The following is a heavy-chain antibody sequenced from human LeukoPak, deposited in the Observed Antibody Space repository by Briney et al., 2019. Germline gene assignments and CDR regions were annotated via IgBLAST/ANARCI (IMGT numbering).Heavy chain of an antibody. Sequence: SETLSLTCTVSGGSISSYYWTWIRQPAGKGLEWIGCIYTSGSTNYNPSLKSRVTMSVDTSKNQFSLRLSSVTAADTAVYYCARPEIAVAGTFGIWGQGTLITVSS. D-gene: IGHD6-19*01. V-gene: IGHV4-4*07. CDR2: IYTSGST. CDR3: ARPEIAVAGTFGI. J-gene: IGHJ4*02. CDR1: GGSISSYY.